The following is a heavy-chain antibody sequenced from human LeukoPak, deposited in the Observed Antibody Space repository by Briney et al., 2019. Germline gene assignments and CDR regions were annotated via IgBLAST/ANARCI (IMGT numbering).Heavy chain of an antibody. Sequence: SETLSLTCAVYGGSFGGYYWSWIRQPPGKGLEWIGEINHSGSTNYNPSLKSRVTISVDTSKNQFSLKLSSVTAADTAVYYCARSAGYSYLPNYYYGMDVWGQGTTVTVSS. D-gene: IGHD5-18*01. V-gene: IGHV4-34*01. CDR2: INHSGST. CDR1: GGSFGGYY. J-gene: IGHJ6*02. CDR3: ARSAGYSYLPNYYYGMDV.